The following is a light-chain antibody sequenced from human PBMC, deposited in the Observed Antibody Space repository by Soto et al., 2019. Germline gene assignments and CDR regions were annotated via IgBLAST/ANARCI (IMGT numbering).Light chain of an antibody. CDR2: STD. CDR1: TGTVTSGHY. Sequence: QAVVTHEPSLTVSPVGTVTLTCASSTGTVTSGHYPNWLQQKPGQAPRALIYSTDTRHSWTPARFSGSLLGGKAALTLSGVQPEDEADYYCLLYYGGAVVFGGGTNLTVL. V-gene: IGLV7-43*01. J-gene: IGLJ2*01. CDR3: LLYYGGAVV.